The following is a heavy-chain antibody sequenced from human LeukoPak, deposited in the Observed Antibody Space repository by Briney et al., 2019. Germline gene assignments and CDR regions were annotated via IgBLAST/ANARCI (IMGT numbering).Heavy chain of an antibody. CDR1: GFTFSSYA. D-gene: IGHD6-19*01. J-gene: IGHJ4*02. CDR3: ARDGGSSGWEYFDY. CDR2: ISYDGSNK. V-gene: IGHV3-30-3*01. Sequence: GGPLRLSCAASGFTFSSYAMHWVRQAPGKGLEWVAVISYDGSNKYYADSVKGRFTISRDNSKNTLYLQMNSLRAEDTAVYYCARDGGSSGWEYFDYWGQGTLVTVSS.